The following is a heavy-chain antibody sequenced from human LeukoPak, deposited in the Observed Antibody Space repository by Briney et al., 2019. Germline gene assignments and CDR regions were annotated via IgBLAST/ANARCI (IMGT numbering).Heavy chain of an antibody. V-gene: IGHV4-59*06. Sequence: SETLSLTCTVSGGSISSYYWSWIRQHPGKGLEWIGYIYYSGSTYYNPSLKSRVTISVDTSKNQFSLKLSSVTAADTAVYYCARATPYYYDSSGHPLDVWGQGTTVTVSS. CDR1: GGSISSYY. D-gene: IGHD3-22*01. CDR3: ARATPYYYDSSGHPLDV. CDR2: IYYSGST. J-gene: IGHJ6*02.